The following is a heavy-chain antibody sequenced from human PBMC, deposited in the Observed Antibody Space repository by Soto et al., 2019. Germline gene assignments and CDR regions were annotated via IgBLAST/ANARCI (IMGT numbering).Heavy chain of an antibody. D-gene: IGHD3-22*01. CDR3: ARGLLVNHYYYSMDV. V-gene: IGHV3-23*01. Sequence: GGSLRLSCAASGFTFDDYAMHWVRQAPGKGLEWVSAISGSGGSIDYADSVKGRFTISRDNSKNTLYLQTNSLRTDDSAVYYCARGLLVNHYYYSMDVWGQGTTVTVSS. J-gene: IGHJ6*02. CDR2: ISGSGGSI. CDR1: GFTFDDYA.